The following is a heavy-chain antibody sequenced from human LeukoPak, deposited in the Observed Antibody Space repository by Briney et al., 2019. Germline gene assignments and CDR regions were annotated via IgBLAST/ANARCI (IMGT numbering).Heavy chain of an antibody. Sequence: TGGSLRLSCAASGFTFSSHAMNWVRQVPGKGLVWVSTISADGDGPHYADSVKGRFTISRDNSKNTLFLQMNSLRDGDTAVYFCARTFNGFDPTFDYWGQGTLVPVSS. CDR2: ISADGDGP. J-gene: IGHJ4*02. CDR1: GFTFSSHA. V-gene: IGHV3-23*01. CDR3: ARTFNGFDPTFDY. D-gene: IGHD6-25*01.